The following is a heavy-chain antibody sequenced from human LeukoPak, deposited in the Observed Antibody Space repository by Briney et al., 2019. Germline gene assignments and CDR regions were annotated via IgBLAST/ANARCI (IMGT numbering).Heavy chain of an antibody. J-gene: IGHJ6*04. V-gene: IGHV3-48*03. CDR2: ISSSGSTI. CDR3: AELGITMIGGV. D-gene: IGHD3-10*02. Sequence: PGGSLRLSCAASGFTFSSYEMNWVRQAPGKGLEWVSYISSSGSTIYYADSVKGRFTISRDNARNSLYLQMNSLRAEDTAVYYCAELGITMIGGVWGKGTTVTVSS. CDR1: GFTFSSYE.